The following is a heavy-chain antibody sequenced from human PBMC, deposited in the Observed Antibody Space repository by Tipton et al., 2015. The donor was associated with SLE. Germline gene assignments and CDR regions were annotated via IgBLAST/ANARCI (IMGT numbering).Heavy chain of an antibody. V-gene: IGHV3-48*03. CDR3: ARDRVRGFYDLQGAFDP. Sequence: SLRLSCAASGFTFSSYEMNWVRQAPGKGLEWVSYISSSGSTIYYADSVKGRFTISRDNAKNSLYLQMNSLRAEDTAVYYCARDRVRGFYDLQGAFDPWGQGTLVTVSS. J-gene: IGHJ5*02. CDR2: ISSSGSTI. CDR1: GFTFSSYE. D-gene: IGHD2/OR15-2a*01.